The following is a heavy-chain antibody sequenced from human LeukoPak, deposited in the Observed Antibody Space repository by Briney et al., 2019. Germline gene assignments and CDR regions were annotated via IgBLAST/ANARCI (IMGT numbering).Heavy chain of an antibody. CDR2: MNPNSGNT. Sequence: ASVKVSCKASGYTFTSYDINWVRQATGQGLEWMGWMNPNSGNTGYAQKFQGRVTITRNTSISTAYMELSSLRSEDTAVYYCARGLDTAIANWFDPWGQGTLVTVSS. CDR3: ARGLDTAIANWFDP. V-gene: IGHV1-8*03. D-gene: IGHD5-18*01. CDR1: GYTFTSYD. J-gene: IGHJ5*02.